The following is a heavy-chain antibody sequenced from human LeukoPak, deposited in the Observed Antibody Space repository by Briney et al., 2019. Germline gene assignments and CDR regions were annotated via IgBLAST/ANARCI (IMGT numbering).Heavy chain of an antibody. Sequence: ASVKVSCKASGYTFTSYYMHWVRQAPGQGLEWMGIINPSGGSTSYAQKFQGRVTMTRDTSTSTVYMELSSLRSEDTAVYYCASSQSSGYYYAYFDYWGQGTLVTVSS. CDR1: GYTFTSYY. CDR2: INPSGGST. J-gene: IGHJ4*02. V-gene: IGHV1-46*01. CDR3: ASSQSSGYYYAYFDY. D-gene: IGHD3-22*01.